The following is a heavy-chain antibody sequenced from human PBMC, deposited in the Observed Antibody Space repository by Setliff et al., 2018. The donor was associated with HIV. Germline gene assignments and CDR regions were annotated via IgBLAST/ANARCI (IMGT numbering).Heavy chain of an antibody. J-gene: IGHJ6*02. Sequence: PSETLSLTCSVSGGAISGSGYYWSWIRQPPGKALEWIGYIYYSGSVYYNPSLKSRLTISVDTSKNQFSVKLNSVTAADTAVYYCARSKINGSNHETYGFDVWGQGTTVTVSS. V-gene: IGHV4-31*03. CDR3: ARSKINGSNHETYGFDV. CDR1: GGAISGSGYY. D-gene: IGHD1-26*01. CDR2: IYYSGSV.